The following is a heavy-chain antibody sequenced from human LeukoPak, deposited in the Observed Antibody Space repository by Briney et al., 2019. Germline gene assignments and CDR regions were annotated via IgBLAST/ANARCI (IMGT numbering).Heavy chain of an antibody. CDR1: GGSFSGYY. V-gene: IGHV4-34*01. CDR2: INHSGST. D-gene: IGHD6-19*01. J-gene: IGHJ4*02. CDR3: ARKRASGWYGGPFDY. Sequence: SETLSLTCAVYGGSFSGYYWSWIRQPPGKGLEWIGEINHSGSTNYNPSLKSRVTISVDTSKNQFSLKLSSVTAADTAVYYCARKRASGWYGGPFDYWGQGTLVTVSS.